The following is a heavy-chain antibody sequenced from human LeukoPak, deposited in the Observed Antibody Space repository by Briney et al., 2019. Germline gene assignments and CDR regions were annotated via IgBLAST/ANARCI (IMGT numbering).Heavy chain of an antibody. J-gene: IGHJ4*02. Sequence: GGCLRLSCSASGVSFSVHGVHWARQLPWKGLVWVSRISPTGSTTSYADSVKGRFTVSRDNAKNTLYLQVNNLRAEDTAVYYCARGPNSNWSGLDFWGQGTLLTVSS. D-gene: IGHD6-6*01. CDR1: GVSFSVHG. V-gene: IGHV3-74*01. CDR2: ISPTGSTT. CDR3: ARGPNSNWSGLDF.